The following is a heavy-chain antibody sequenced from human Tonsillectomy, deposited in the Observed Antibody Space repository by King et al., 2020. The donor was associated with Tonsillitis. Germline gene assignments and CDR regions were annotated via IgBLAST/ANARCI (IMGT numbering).Heavy chain of an antibody. CDR2: IIPIFGTT. Sequence: QLVQSGAEVKKPGSSVKVSCKASGGTFSSYLISWVRQAPGQGLEWMGWIIPIFGTTNYAQKFQGRFTITADESTTTAYMELSSLRSEDTALYFCARDSLAVTCTDYRGQGTLVTVSS. D-gene: IGHD6-19*01. V-gene: IGHV1-69*01. CDR1: GGTFSSYL. CDR3: ARDSLAVTCTDY. J-gene: IGHJ4*02.